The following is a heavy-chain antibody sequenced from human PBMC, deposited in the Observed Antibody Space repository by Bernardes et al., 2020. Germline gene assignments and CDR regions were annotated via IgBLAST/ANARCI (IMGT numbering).Heavy chain of an antibody. CDR3: ARVRVRDLATDAFDS. J-gene: IGHJ3*02. CDR1: GFTFSSYW. D-gene: IGHD2-21*01. CDR2: INSDGSST. Sequence: GGSLRLSCAASGFTFSSYWMHWVRQAPGKGLVWVSRINSDGSSTSYADSVKGRFTISRDNDKNTLYLQMNSLRAEDTAVYYCARVRVRDLATDAFDSWGQGKMVTVSS. V-gene: IGHV3-74*01.